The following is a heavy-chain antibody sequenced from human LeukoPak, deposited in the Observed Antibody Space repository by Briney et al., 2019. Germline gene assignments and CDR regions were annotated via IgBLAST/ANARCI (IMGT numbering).Heavy chain of an antibody. CDR2: IYHSGST. CDR3: AREGCSGGSCYGLDY. CDR1: GGSISSSNW. Sequence: SGTLSLTCAVSGGSISSSNWWSWVRQPPGKGLEWIGEIYHSGSTNYNPSLKSRVTISVDKSKNQFSLKLSSVTAADTAVYYCAREGCSGGSCYGLDYWGQGTLVTVSS. J-gene: IGHJ4*02. D-gene: IGHD2-15*01. V-gene: IGHV4-4*02.